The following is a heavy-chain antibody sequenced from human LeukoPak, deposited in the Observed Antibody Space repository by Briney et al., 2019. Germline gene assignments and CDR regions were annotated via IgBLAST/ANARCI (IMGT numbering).Heavy chain of an antibody. CDR2: INTNTGGP. D-gene: IGHD6-19*01. Sequence: ASVKVSCKASGYTFTTYAINWVRQAPGQGLEWMGWINTNTGGPTYAQGLTGRFVFSLDTSVSTAYLEISSLKAEDTAVYYCARDRYDSSGYYEFDPWGQGTLVTVSS. CDR1: GYTFTTYA. CDR3: ARDRYDSSGYYEFDP. J-gene: IGHJ5*02. V-gene: IGHV7-4-1*02.